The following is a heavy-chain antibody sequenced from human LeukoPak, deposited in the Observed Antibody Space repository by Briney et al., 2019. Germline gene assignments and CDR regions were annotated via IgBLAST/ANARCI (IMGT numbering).Heavy chain of an antibody. V-gene: IGHV4-4*07. CDR2: IYASGST. CDR1: GGSINSYY. CDR3: ASLTDKRVTHYYDSSGYYFDY. J-gene: IGHJ4*02. D-gene: IGHD3-22*01. Sequence: PSETLSLTCIVSGGSINSYYWSWIRQSAGKGLEWIGRIYASGSTNYNPSLKSRVTMSVDTSKNQFSLKLSSVTAADTAVYYCASLTDKRVTHYYDSSGYYFDYWGQGTLVTVSS.